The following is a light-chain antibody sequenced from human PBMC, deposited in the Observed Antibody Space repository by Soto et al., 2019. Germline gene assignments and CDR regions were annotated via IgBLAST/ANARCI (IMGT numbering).Light chain of an antibody. CDR2: GSS. Sequence: EFVLTQSPCTLSLSPGERATLSCRASQSVSSNYLAWYQQKPGQAPRLLIYGSSNRATGIPDRFSGSGSGTDFTVTSSRLEPEDFAVYYCQQFVSSPMYIFGQGTKLEIK. V-gene: IGKV3-20*01. J-gene: IGKJ2*01. CDR1: QSVSSNY. CDR3: QQFVSSPMYI.